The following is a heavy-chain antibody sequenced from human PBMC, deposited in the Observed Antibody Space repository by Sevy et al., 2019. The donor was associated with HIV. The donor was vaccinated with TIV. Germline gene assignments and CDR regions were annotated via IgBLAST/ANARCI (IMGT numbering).Heavy chain of an antibody. Sequence: GGSLRLSCAASGFTFDDYAMHWVRQAPGKGLEWVSGISWNSGSIGYAVSVKGRFTISRDNAKNSLYLQMNSLRAEDTALYYCAKDSFTIFGVYGMDVWGQGTTVTVSS. CDR2: ISWNSGSI. D-gene: IGHD3-3*01. V-gene: IGHV3-9*01. CDR3: AKDSFTIFGVYGMDV. J-gene: IGHJ6*02. CDR1: GFTFDDYA.